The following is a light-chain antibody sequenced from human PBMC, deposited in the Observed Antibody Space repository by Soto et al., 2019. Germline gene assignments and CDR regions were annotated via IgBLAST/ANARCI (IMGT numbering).Light chain of an antibody. J-gene: IGKJ2*01. CDR3: QHLNTYPRT. Sequence: IQLTQSPSFLSASVGDRVTITCRASQGISSYLAWYQQPPGTAPKLLIYGASTLQRGVSSRFSGSGSGTEFTLTISSLQPEDFATYYCQHLNTYPRTFGQGTKLEVK. CDR1: QGISSY. CDR2: GAS. V-gene: IGKV1-9*01.